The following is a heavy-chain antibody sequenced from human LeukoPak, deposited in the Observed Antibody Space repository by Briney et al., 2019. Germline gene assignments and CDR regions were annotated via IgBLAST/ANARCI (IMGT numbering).Heavy chain of an antibody. Sequence: ASVKVSCKASGYTFTSYYMHWVRQAPGQGLEWMGIINPSGGSTNYAQKLQGRVTMTTDTSTSTAYMELRSLRSDDTAVYYCARDQELRFLEWLPIYNWFDPWGQGTLVTVSS. D-gene: IGHD3-3*01. V-gene: IGHV1-46*01. CDR3: ARDQELRFLEWLPIYNWFDP. CDR1: GYTFTSYY. J-gene: IGHJ5*02. CDR2: INPSGGST.